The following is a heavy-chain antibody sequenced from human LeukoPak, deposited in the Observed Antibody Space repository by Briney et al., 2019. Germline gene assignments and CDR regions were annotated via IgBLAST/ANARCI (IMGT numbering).Heavy chain of an antibody. CDR2: INTNSGGT. CDR1: VYTLTDYY. CDR3: ARDGGIVLMGNWFDP. Sequence: AAVTDSFKASVYTLTDYYMHWVRQAPGQGRAGMGWINTNSGGTNNPQKLWGRATINRDTSISTAYMELSRLRSDDTAVYYGARDGGIVLMGNWFDPWGQGTLVTVSS. V-gene: IGHV1-2*02. J-gene: IGHJ5*02. D-gene: IGHD2-8*01.